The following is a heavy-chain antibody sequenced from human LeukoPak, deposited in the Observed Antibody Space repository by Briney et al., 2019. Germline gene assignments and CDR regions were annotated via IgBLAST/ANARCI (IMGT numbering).Heavy chain of an antibody. D-gene: IGHD3-10*01. J-gene: IGHJ3*02. Sequence: ASVKVSCKTSGYSFSTYTINWVRQAPGQGLEWMVGISAYNGNTTYEENFQGRVTITTDTSTSTAYMELRSLRSDDTAVYYCARVVLKGVAAFDIWGQETIVTVSS. V-gene: IGHV1-18*04. CDR3: ARVVLKGVAAFDI. CDR2: ISAYNGNT. CDR1: GYSFSTYT.